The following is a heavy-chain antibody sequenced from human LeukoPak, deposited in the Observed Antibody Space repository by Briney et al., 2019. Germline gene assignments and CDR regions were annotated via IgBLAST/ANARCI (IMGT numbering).Heavy chain of an antibody. CDR2: ISYDGSNK. CDR1: GFTFSSYG. CDR3: AKARGIYYDSTYYFDH. J-gene: IGHJ4*02. V-gene: IGHV3-30*18. D-gene: IGHD3-22*01. Sequence: PGRSLRLSCAASGFTFSSYGMHWVRQAPGKGLEWVAVISYDGSNKYYADSVKGRFTISRDNSKNTLYLQMNSLRAEDTAVYYCAKARGIYYDSTYYFDHWGQGTLVTVSS.